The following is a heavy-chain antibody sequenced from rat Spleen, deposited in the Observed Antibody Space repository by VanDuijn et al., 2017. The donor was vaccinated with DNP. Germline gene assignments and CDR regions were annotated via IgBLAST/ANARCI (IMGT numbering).Heavy chain of an antibody. D-gene: IGHD1-10*01. CDR2: ISSGGNT. V-gene: IGHV2S12*01. Sequence: QVQLKESGPGLVQPSQTLSLTCTVSGFSLNSYGVSWVRQPPGKGLEWIAAISSGGNTYFNPLLTSRLSIRRDTSKSQVFLKMNSLQTEDTAMYFCASGTTTWFAYWGQGTLVTVSS. J-gene: IGHJ3*01. CDR1: GFSLNSYG. CDR3: ASGTTTWFAY.